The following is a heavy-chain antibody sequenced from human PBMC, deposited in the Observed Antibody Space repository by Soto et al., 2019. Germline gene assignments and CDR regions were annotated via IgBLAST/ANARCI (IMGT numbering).Heavy chain of an antibody. CDR3: ARDLQEVVAATNYYYYGMDV. CDR1: GYTFTGYY. J-gene: IGHJ6*04. D-gene: IGHD2-15*01. Sequence: ASVKVSCKASGYTFTGYYMHWVRQAPGQGLEWMGWINPNSGGTNYAQKFQGWVTMTRDTSISTAYMELSRLRSDDTAVYYCARDLQEVVAATNYYYYGMDVWAKGTTVTVPQ. CDR2: INPNSGGT. V-gene: IGHV1-2*04.